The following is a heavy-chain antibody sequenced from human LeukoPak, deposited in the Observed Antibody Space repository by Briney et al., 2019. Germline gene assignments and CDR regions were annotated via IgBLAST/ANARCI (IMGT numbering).Heavy chain of an antibody. CDR1: GFTFSSYS. V-gene: IGHV3-48*01. D-gene: IGHD2-15*01. Sequence: PGGSLRLSCAASGFTFSSYSMNWVRQAPGKGLEWVSYIRSSSNTIYYADSVKGRFTISRDNAKNSLYLQMNSLRAEDTAVYYCARIILAAGAFDIWGQGTMVTVSS. CDR3: ARIILAAGAFDI. CDR2: IRSSSNTI. J-gene: IGHJ3*02.